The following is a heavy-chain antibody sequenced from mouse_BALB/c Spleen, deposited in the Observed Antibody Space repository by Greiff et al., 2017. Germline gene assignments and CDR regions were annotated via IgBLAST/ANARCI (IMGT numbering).Heavy chain of an antibody. Sequence: QVQLQQPGAELVKPGASVKLSCKASGYTFTSYWMHWVKQKPGQGLEWIGYINPYNDGTKYNEKFKGKATLTSDKPSSTAYMELSSLTSEDSAVYYCARDYMGFAYWGQGTLVTVSA. CDR2: INPYNDGT. V-gene: IGHV1-53*01. J-gene: IGHJ3*01. CDR3: ARDYMGFAY. CDR1: GYTFTSYW. D-gene: IGHD2-12*01.